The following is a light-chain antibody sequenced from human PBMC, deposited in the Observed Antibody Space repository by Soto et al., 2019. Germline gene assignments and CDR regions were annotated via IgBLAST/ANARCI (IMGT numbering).Light chain of an antibody. Sequence: QSALTQPASVSGSPGQSITISCTGTSSDVGHYDYVSWYQQHPGKVPKLIISEVTTRPSGVSDRFSGSKSGNTASLTISRLQAEDEAHYCSSYTTAYTQVFGGGTKVTVL. CDR1: SSDVGHYDY. V-gene: IGLV2-14*01. CDR3: SSYTTAYTQV. J-gene: IGLJ3*02. CDR2: EVT.